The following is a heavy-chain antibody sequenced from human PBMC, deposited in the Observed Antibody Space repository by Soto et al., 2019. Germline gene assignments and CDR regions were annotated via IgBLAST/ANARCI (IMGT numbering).Heavy chain of an antibody. Sequence: GASVKVSCKASGYTLTTYGITWVRQAPGQGLEWVGWINTYNGATKYAQNLQGRVTMTTDTSTSTAYMELRSLRSDDTAVYFCARYSSGGSWHRGVPDYWGQGTLVTVSS. CDR1: GYTLTTYG. D-gene: IGHD2-15*01. CDR2: INTYNGAT. CDR3: ARYSSGGSWHRGVPDY. V-gene: IGHV1-18*01. J-gene: IGHJ4*02.